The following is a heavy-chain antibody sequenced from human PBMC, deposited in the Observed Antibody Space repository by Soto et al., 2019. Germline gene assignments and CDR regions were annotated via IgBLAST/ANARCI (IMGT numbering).Heavy chain of an antibody. J-gene: IGHJ4*02. CDR3: AADVGGYIHGLARH. CDR2: ISGYDGRT. Sequence: ASVKVSCKTSGYTFTRYGISWVRQAPGQGLEWMGWISGYDGRTNFAQKVQDRVTMTTDTSTSTVYMELRSLSSDDTAVYYCAADVGGYIHGLARHWGPGTLVTVSS. V-gene: IGHV1-18*01. CDR1: GYTFTRYG. D-gene: IGHD1-26*01.